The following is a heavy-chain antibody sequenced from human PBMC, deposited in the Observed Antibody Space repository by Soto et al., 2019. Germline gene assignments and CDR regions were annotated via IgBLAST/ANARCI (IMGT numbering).Heavy chain of an antibody. V-gene: IGHV4-31*03. Sequence: SETLSLTCTVSGGSISSGGYYWSWIRQHPGKGLEWIGYIYYSGSTYYNPSLKSRVTISVDTSKNQFSLKLSSVTAADTAVYYCARVVTMVRGAVAWFDPWGQRTLVTVSS. CDR3: ARVVTMVRGAVAWFDP. CDR2: IYYSGST. D-gene: IGHD3-10*01. J-gene: IGHJ5*02. CDR1: GGSISSGGYY.